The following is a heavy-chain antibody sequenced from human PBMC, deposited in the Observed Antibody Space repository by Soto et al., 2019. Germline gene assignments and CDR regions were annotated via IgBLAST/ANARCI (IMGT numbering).Heavy chain of an antibody. Sequence: XSVKASCNGSVYSFTRYYMHWVRQAPGQGLEWMGWINPNSGGTNDAQKFQGWVTMTRDTSISTAYMELSRLRSDDTAVYYGARLDSSSWYYFDSSGQGTLVTVSS. J-gene: IGHJ4*02. D-gene: IGHD6-13*01. V-gene: IGHV1-2*04. CDR2: INPNSGGT. CDR3: ARLDSSSWYYFDS. CDR1: VYSFTRYY.